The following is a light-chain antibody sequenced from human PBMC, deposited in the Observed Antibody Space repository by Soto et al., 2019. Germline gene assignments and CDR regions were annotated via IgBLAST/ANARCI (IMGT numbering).Light chain of an antibody. CDR2: DAS. Sequence: EIALTQSPATLSLSPGERATLSCRASQSVSSYLAWYQQKPGQAPRLLIYDASNRATGIPARFSGSGSGTDVTLTISSLAPEDFAVYYCQQRSNWPPGGTFGQGTKVEIK. CDR1: QSVSSY. CDR3: QQRSNWPPGGT. J-gene: IGKJ1*01. V-gene: IGKV3-11*01.